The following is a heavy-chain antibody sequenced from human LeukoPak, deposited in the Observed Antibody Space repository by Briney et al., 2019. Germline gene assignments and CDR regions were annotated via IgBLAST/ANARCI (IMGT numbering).Heavy chain of an antibody. V-gene: IGHV3-64*01. CDR1: GFTFSSYA. Sequence: GGSLRLSCAASGFTFSSYAMHWVRQAPGKGLEYVSAISSNGGSTYYANSVKGRFTISRDNSKNTLYLQMGSLRAEDMAVYYCARGSLYDSSFDYWGQGTLVTVSS. J-gene: IGHJ4*02. CDR2: ISSNGGST. D-gene: IGHD3-22*01. CDR3: ARGSLYDSSFDY.